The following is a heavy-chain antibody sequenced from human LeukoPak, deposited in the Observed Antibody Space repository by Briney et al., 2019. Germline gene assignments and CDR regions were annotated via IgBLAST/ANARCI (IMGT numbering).Heavy chain of an antibody. D-gene: IGHD2-21*02. J-gene: IGHJ6*02. Sequence: ASVKVSCKASGYTFTSYGISWVRQAPGQGLEWMGWISAYNGNTNYAQKLQGRVTMTTDTSTSTAYMELRSLRSDDTAVYYCARDHGGDCYSLKRDRRSGESRVCYYGMDVWGQGTTVTVSS. V-gene: IGHV1-18*01. CDR2: ISAYNGNT. CDR1: GYTFTSYG. CDR3: ARDHGGDCYSLKRDRRSGESRVCYYGMDV.